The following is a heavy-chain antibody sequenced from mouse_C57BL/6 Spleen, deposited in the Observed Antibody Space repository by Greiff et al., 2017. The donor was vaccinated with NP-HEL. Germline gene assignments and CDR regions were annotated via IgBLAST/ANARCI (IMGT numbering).Heavy chain of an antibody. V-gene: IGHV1-69*01. Sequence: QVQLKEPGAELVMPGASVKLSCKASGYTFTSYWMHWVKQRPGQGLEWIGEIDPSDSYTNYNQKFKGKSTLTVDKSSSTAYMQLSSLTSEDSAVYYCASHYGSSPFAYWGQGTLVTVSA. CDR3: ASHYGSSPFAY. D-gene: IGHD1-1*01. CDR2: IDPSDSYT. J-gene: IGHJ3*01. CDR1: GYTFTSYW.